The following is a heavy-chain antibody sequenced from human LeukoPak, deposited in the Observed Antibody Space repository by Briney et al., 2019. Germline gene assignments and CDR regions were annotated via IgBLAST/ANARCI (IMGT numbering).Heavy chain of an antibody. V-gene: IGHV1-46*01. J-gene: IGHJ4*02. CDR1: GYTFTSYY. CDR3: ARDLAARPGHFDC. CDR2: INPSGGST. Sequence: ASVKVPCKASGYTFTSYYMHWVRQAPGQGLEWMGIINPSGGSTSYAQKFQGRVTMTRDTSTSTVYMELSSLRSEDTAVYYCARDLAARPGHFDCWGQGTLVTVSS. D-gene: IGHD6-6*01.